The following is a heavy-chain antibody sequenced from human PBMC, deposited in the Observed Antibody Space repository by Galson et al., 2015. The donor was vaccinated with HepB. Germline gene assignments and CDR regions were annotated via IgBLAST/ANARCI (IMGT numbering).Heavy chain of an antibody. CDR1: SFTFSSYS. Sequence: PSLSCAASSFTFSSYSMNWIRQAPGKGLEWVSSISSSSSYIYYADSVKGRFTISRDNAKNSLYLQMNSLRAEDTAVYYCARAQPGIAAAFDYWGQGTLVTVSS. D-gene: IGHD6-13*01. CDR3: ARAQPGIAAAFDY. V-gene: IGHV3-21*01. CDR2: ISSSSSYI. J-gene: IGHJ4*02.